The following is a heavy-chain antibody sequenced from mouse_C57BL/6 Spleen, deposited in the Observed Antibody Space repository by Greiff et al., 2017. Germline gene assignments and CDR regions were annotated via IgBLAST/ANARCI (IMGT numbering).Heavy chain of an antibody. CDR3: AREGMVTRFAY. CDR1: GYTFTSYW. J-gene: IGHJ3*01. Sequence: VKLQQPGAELVRPGSSVKLSCKASGYTFTSYWMHWVKQRPIQGLEWIGNIDPSDSETHYNQKFKDKATLTVDKSSSTAYMQLSSLTSEDSAVYYCAREGMVTRFAYWGQGTLVTVSA. D-gene: IGHD2-2*01. CDR2: IDPSDSET. V-gene: IGHV1-52*01.